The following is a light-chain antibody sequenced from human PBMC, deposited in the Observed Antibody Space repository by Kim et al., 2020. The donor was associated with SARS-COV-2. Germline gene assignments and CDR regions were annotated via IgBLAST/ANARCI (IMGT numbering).Light chain of an antibody. J-gene: IGKJ2*01. CDR2: GAS. V-gene: IGKV3-15*01. CDR1: QSVSSN. CDR3: QQYNNWPYT. Sequence: SVPPGERAPLSCRASQSVSSNLAWYQQKPGQAPRLLIYGASTRATGIPARFSGSGSGTEFTLTISSLQSEDFAVYYCQQYNNWPYTFGQGTKLEI.